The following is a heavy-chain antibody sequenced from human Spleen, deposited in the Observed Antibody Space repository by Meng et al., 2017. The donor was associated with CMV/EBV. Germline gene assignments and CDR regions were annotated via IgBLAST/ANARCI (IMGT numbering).Heavy chain of an antibody. Sequence: SEILSLTCTVSGHPITTYYWSWVRQAPGKGLEWIGDINHRGSTQYSPSLERRVTISEDTSKKQFSLELTSVTAADTAVYFCARHWLRGMDVWGQGTTVTVSS. J-gene: IGHJ6*02. CDR2: INHRGST. D-gene: IGHD6-19*01. CDR3: ARHWLRGMDV. CDR1: GHPITTYY. V-gene: IGHV4-34*01.